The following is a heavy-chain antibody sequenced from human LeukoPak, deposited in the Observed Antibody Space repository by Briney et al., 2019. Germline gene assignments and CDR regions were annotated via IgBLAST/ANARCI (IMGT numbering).Heavy chain of an antibody. CDR1: GFTFSSYT. CDR2: ISSSSTNI. J-gene: IGHJ4*02. V-gene: IGHV3-21*01. CDR3: ARVRSPRAVDY. Sequence: GGSLRLSCAASGFTFSSYTMNWVRQAPGKGLEWVSSISSSSTNIDYPDSVKGRFTISRDNAKNSLYLQMNSLRAEDTAVYYRARVRSPRAVDYWGQGTLVTVSS. D-gene: IGHD1-26*01.